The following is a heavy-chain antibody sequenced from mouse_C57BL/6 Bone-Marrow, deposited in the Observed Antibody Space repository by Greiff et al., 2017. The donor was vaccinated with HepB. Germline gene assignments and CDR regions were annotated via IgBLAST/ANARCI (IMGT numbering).Heavy chain of an antibody. D-gene: IGHD1-1*01. CDR3: AREGYYGYWYFDV. J-gene: IGHJ1*03. V-gene: IGHV1-80*01. Sequence: QVQLKESGAELVKPGASVKISCKASGYAFSSYWMNWVKQRPGKGLEWIGQIYPGDGDTNYNGKFKGKATLTADKSSSTAYMQLSSLTSEDSAVYFCAREGYYGYWYFDVWGTGTTVTVSS. CDR2: IYPGDGDT. CDR1: GYAFSSYW.